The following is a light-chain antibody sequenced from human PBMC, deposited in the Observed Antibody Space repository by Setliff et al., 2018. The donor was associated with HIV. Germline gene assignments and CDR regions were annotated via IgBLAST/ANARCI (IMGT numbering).Light chain of an antibody. J-gene: IGLJ2*01. CDR3: QVWDSITDHVV. Sequence: SYELTQPPSVSVAPGKTARITCGGNNIGSKSVHWYQQKPGQAPVLVIYYDSDRPSGIPERFSGSNSGNTATLTISRVEVGDEADYYCQVWDSITDHVVFAGGTK. CDR2: YDS. CDR1: NIGSKS. V-gene: IGLV3-21*04.